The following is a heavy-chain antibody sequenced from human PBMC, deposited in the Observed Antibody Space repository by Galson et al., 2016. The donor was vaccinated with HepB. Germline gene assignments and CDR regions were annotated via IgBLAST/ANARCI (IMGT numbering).Heavy chain of an antibody. D-gene: IGHD2-15*01. Sequence: SETLSLTCSVYGGSFRDYYWGWIRQPPGKGLEWIGEINHSEKTNYNPSLKSRVTISLDTSKNQFSLRLTSMSAADTAVYYCARRTDIAVLLAPSDAFEIWGRGAMVTVSS. CDR3: ARRTDIAVLLAPSDAFEI. CDR2: INHSEKT. CDR1: GGSFRDYY. V-gene: IGHV4-34*01. J-gene: IGHJ3*02.